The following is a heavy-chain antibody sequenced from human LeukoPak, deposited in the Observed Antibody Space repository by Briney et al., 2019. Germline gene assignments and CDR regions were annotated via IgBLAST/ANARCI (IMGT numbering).Heavy chain of an antibody. V-gene: IGHV3-30*18. CDR1: GFTFSSYG. CDR3: ANVRGMDV. Sequence: PGGSLRLTCAASGFTFSSYGMHWVRQAPGKGLEWVAVISYDGSNKYYADSVKGRFTISRDNSKNTLYLQMNSQRAEDTAVYYCANVRGMDVWGQGTTVTVSS. J-gene: IGHJ6*02. CDR2: ISYDGSNK.